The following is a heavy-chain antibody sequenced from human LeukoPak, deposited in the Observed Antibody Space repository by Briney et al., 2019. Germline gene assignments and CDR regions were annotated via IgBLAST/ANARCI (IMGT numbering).Heavy chain of an antibody. Sequence: ASVKVSCKASGYTFTGYYMHWVRQTPGQGLEWMGWINPNSGGTNYAQKIQGRVTMTRDTPISTAYMELSRLRSDDTAVYYCARDPVGANLDYWGQGTLVTVSS. CDR1: GYTFTGYY. CDR3: ARDPVGANLDY. D-gene: IGHD1-26*01. J-gene: IGHJ4*02. CDR2: INPNSGGT. V-gene: IGHV1-2*02.